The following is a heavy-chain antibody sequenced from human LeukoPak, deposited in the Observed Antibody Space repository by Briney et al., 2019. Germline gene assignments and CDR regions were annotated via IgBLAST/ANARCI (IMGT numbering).Heavy chain of an antibody. Sequence: SQTLSLTCVISGDSVSANSVTWHWIRQSPSRGLEWLGRTYYRSKWFYDFAPSVRSRITINPDTSKNQFSLQLNSVTPEDTAVYYCARGGIAVAGNNWFDPWGQGTLVTVSS. J-gene: IGHJ5*02. CDR1: GDSVSANSVT. D-gene: IGHD6-19*01. CDR3: ARGGIAVAGNNWFDP. CDR2: TYYRSKWFY. V-gene: IGHV6-1*01.